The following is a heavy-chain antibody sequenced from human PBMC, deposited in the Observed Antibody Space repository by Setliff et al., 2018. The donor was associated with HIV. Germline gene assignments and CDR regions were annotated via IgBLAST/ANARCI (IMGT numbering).Heavy chain of an antibody. D-gene: IGHD1-26*01. V-gene: IGHV4-4*07. CDR3: KVGITARGEDNYYYHMDV. Sequence: SETLSLTCIVSGASISSQYWSWIRQPAGKGLEWIGHVYSSGNTNYNPSISRDDLISTAYLHMSSLKPEDTAVYYCKVGITARGEDNYYYHMDVWGKGTTVTVSS. CDR1: GASISSQY. CDR2: VYSSGNT. J-gene: IGHJ6*03.